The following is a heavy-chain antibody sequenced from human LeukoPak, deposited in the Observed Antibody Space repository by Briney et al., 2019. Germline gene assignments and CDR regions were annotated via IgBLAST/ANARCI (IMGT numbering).Heavy chain of an antibody. CDR2: IYTSGST. CDR3: ARDRKWLVRSNWFDP. Sequence: SDTLSLPCTVSGDSIRSCSYFWRWIRQPAGRGLEFIWRIYTSGSTNYNPSLKSRVTISVDTSKNQFSLKLSSVTAADTAVYYCARDRKWLVRSNWFDPWGQGTLVTVSS. D-gene: IGHD6-19*01. V-gene: IGHV4-61*02. CDR1: GDSIRSCSYF. J-gene: IGHJ5*02.